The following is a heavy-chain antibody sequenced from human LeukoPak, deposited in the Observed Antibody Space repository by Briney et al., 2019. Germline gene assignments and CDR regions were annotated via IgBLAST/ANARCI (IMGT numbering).Heavy chain of an antibody. J-gene: IGHJ4*02. D-gene: IGHD2-21*01. CDR2: MRYDGSNK. CDR1: GSTFSSYG. V-gene: IGHV3-30*02. Sequence: GGSLRLSCAASGSTFSSYGMHWVRQAPGKGLEWVAFMRYDGSNKYYADSVKGRFTISRDNSKNTLYLQMNSLRAEDTAVYYCAKAPEAYCGGDCYLDYWGQGTLVTVSS. CDR3: AKAPEAYCGGDCYLDY.